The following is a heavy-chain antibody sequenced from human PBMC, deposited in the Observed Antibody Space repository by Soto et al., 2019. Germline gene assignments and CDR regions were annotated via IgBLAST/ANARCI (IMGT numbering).Heavy chain of an antibody. CDR2: IIPIFTRT. CDR1: GGTFSTSS. D-gene: IGHD2-15*01. V-gene: IGHV1-69*13. J-gene: IGHJ4*02. Sequence: EASVKVSCKASGGTFSTSSFVWVRQGPGQGLEWMGGIIPIFTRTNFAQKFQGRVTFSADESTRTTYMELRSLTSEDTAIYYCARDVVRSTAGDSWGQGTLVTVSS. CDR3: ARDVVRSTAGDS.